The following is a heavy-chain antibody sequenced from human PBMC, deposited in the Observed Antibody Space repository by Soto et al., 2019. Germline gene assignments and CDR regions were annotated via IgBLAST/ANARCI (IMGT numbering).Heavy chain of an antibody. CDR1: GFTVSSNY. D-gene: IGHD6-13*01. V-gene: IGHV3-53*01. CDR2: IYSGGST. J-gene: IGHJ6*02. Sequence: EVQLVESGGGLIQPGGSLRLSSAASGFTVSSNYMSWVRQAPGKGLEWVSVIYSGGSTYYADSVKGRFTISRDNSKNTLYLQMNSLRAEDTAVYYCASGPAAANLYYYYGMDVWGQGTTVTVSS. CDR3: ASGPAAANLYYYYGMDV.